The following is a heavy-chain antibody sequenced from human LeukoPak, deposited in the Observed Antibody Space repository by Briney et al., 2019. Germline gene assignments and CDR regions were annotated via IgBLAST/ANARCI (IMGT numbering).Heavy chain of an antibody. CDR2: INSYNGNT. D-gene: IGHD3-22*01. Sequence: ASVKVSCKASGYTFTSFGISWVRQAPGQGLEWMGWINSYNGNTNYAQKLRGRVTLTTDTSTSTAYMELRSLRSDDTAVYYCARDFYYDTSGYSTVFDYWGQGTLVTVSS. V-gene: IGHV1-18*01. CDR1: GYTFTSFG. J-gene: IGHJ4*02. CDR3: ARDFYYDTSGYSTVFDY.